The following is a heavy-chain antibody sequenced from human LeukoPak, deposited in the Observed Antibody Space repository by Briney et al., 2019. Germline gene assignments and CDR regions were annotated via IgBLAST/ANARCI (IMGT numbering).Heavy chain of an antibody. CDR3: ARAGQSVRGVILDGYAPYYFDY. V-gene: IGHV3-30*04. CDR1: GFTFSSYA. D-gene: IGHD3-10*01. CDR2: ISYDGSNK. J-gene: IGHJ4*02. Sequence: GGSLRLSCAASGFTFSSYAMHWVRQAPGKGLEWVAVISYDGSNKYYADSVKGRFTISRDNSKNTLYLQMNSLRAEDTAVYYCARAGQSVRGVILDGYAPYYFDYWGQGTLVTVSS.